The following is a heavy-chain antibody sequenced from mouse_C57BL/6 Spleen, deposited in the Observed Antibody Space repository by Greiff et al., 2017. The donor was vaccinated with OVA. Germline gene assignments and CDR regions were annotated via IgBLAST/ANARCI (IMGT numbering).Heavy chain of an antibody. J-gene: IGHJ2*01. CDR1: GYTFTEYT. CDR2: VYPGSGSI. CDR3: ARNEERYYSNSFDY. D-gene: IGHD2-5*01. V-gene: IGHV1-62-2*01. Sequence: QVQLKESGAELVKPGASVKLSCKASGYTFTEYTIHWVKQRSGQGLEWIGWVYPGSGSIKYNEKFKDKATLTADKSSSTVYMELSRLTSEDSAVYFCARNEERYYSNSFDYWGQGTTLTVSS.